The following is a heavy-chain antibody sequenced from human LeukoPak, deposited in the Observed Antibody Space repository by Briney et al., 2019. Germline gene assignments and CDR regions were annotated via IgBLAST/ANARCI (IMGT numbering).Heavy chain of an antibody. J-gene: IGHJ4*02. Sequence: GESLKISCNGSGYSFTSYWIGWVRQMTGQGLEWMGIIYPGDSDTRYSPSFQGQVTISADKSISTAYLQWSSLKASDTAMYYCARALRAVAGPYFDYWSQGTLVTVSS. CDR1: GYSFTSYW. CDR2: IYPGDSDT. V-gene: IGHV5-51*01. CDR3: ARALRAVAGPYFDY. D-gene: IGHD6-19*01.